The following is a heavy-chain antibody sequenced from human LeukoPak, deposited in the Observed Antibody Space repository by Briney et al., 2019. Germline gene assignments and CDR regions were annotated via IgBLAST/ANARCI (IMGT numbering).Heavy chain of an antibody. D-gene: IGHD2-2*01. V-gene: IGHV3-23*01. J-gene: IGHJ5*02. CDR2: ISGSGGST. CDR1: GFTFSSYG. Sequence: GGSLRLSCAASGFTFSSYGMSWVRQAPGKGLEWVSAISGSGGSTYYADSVKGRFTISRDNSKNTLYLQMNSLRAEDTAVHYCAKDIVVVPAAIGPGWFDPWGQGTLVTVSS. CDR3: AKDIVVVPAAIGPGWFDP.